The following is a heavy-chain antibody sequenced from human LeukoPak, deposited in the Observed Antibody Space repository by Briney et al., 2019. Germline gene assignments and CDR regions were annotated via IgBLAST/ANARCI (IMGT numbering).Heavy chain of an antibody. CDR2: INPSGGST. J-gene: IGHJ1*01. CDR3: ARDRGGTQSSVGYFQH. Sequence: AASVKVSCKASGYTFTSYYMHWVRQAPGQGLEWMGIINPSGGSTSYAQKFQGRVTITADKSTSTAYMELSSLRSEDTAVYYCARDRGGTQSSVGYFQHWGQGTLVTVSS. D-gene: IGHD1-1*01. CDR1: GYTFTSYY. V-gene: IGHV1-46*01.